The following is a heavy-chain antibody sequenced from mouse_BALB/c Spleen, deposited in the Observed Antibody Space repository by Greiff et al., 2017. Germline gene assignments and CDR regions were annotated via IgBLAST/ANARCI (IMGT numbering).Heavy chain of an antibody. V-gene: IGHV5-4*02. J-gene: IGHJ4*01. CDR3: ARDGPYAMDY. CDR1: GFTFSDYY. Sequence: EVMLVESGGGLVKPGGSLKLSCAASGFTFSDYYMYWVRQTPEKRLEWVATISDGGSYTYYPDSVKGRFTISRDNAKNNLYLQMSSLKSEDTAMYYCARDGPYAMDYWGQGTSVTVSS. CDR2: ISDGGSYT.